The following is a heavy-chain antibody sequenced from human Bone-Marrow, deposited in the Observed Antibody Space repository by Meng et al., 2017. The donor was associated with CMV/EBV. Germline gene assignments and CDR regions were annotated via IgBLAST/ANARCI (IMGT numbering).Heavy chain of an antibody. J-gene: IGHJ4*02. CDR1: GLTFSSYS. CDR2: ISSSSSYI. V-gene: IGHV3-21*01. Sequence: GEFLKISCAASGLTFSSYSMNWVRQAPGKGLEWVSSISSSSSYIYYADSVKGRFTISRDNAKNSLYLQMNSLRAEDTAVYYCARDQGYDFWGGYYTPGRASEIDYWGQGNLVTVSS. D-gene: IGHD3-3*01. CDR3: ARDQGYDFWGGYYTPGRASEIDY.